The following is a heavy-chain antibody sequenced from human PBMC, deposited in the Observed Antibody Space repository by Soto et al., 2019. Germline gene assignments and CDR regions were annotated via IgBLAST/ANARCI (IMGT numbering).Heavy chain of an antibody. CDR1: GFTFDDYA. CDR3: AQGASTTVFAFNDY. V-gene: IGHV3-9*01. CDR2: ISWNSGKL. J-gene: IGHJ4*02. D-gene: IGHD4-17*01. Sequence: EVQLVVSGGGLVQPGRSLRLSCAASGFTFDDYAMLWVRQGPGKGLEWVSNISWNSGKLGYADSVKGRFTISRDNAKNSLYLQMNSLRGEDTALYYCAQGASTTVFAFNDYWGQGTLVTVSS.